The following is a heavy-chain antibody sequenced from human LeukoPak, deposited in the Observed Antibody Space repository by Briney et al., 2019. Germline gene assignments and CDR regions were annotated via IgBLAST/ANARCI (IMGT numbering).Heavy chain of an antibody. Sequence: SETLSLTCTVSGGSMSSNYWSWIRQPPGKGLEWIGRIYTSGSTNYNPSLKSRVTMSVDTSKNQFSLKLSSVTAADTAVYYCASGDVHSSGWFLGYWGQGTLVTVSS. CDR2: IYTSGST. D-gene: IGHD6-19*01. CDR3: ASGDVHSSGWFLGY. V-gene: IGHV4-4*07. J-gene: IGHJ4*02. CDR1: GGSMSSNY.